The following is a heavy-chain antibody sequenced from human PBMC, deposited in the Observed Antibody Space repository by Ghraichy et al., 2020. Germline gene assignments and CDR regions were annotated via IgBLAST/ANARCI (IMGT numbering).Heavy chain of an antibody. V-gene: IGHV3-7*03. D-gene: IGHD3-3*01. CDR2: IKQDGSEK. J-gene: IGHJ4*02. Sequence: GESLNISCAASGFTFSSYWMSWVRQAPGKGLEWVANIKQDGSEKYYVDSVKGRFTISRDNAKNSLYLQMNSLRAEDTAVYYCARDYEALDYWGQGTLVTVSS. CDR3: ARDYEALDY. CDR1: GFTFSSYW.